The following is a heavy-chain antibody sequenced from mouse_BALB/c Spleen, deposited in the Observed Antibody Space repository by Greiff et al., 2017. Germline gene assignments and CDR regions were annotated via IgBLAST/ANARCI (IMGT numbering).Heavy chain of an antibody. D-gene: IGHD2-14*01. CDR2: IDPENGNT. Sequence: EVQLQQSGAELVKPGASVKLSCTASGFDIKDTYMHWVKQRPEQGLEWIGWIDPENGNTIYDPKFQGKASITADTSSNTAYLQLSSLTSEDTAVYYCARRDYRYTWFAYWGQGTLVTVSA. V-gene: IGHV14-3*02. CDR1: GFDIKDTY. J-gene: IGHJ3*01. CDR3: ARRDYRYTWFAY.